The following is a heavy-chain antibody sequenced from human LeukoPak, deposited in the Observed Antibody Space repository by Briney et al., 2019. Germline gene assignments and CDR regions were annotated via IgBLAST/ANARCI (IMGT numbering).Heavy chain of an antibody. J-gene: IGHJ6*02. CDR2: ISDRGTP. CDR3: ARVNMGDYGMDV. V-gene: IGHV1-2*02. CDR1: GYTFTAYH. Sequence: SSVKVSCKASGYTFTAYHIHWVRQAPGQGREGMGYISDRGTPKSAQKFQDRVTVTRDTYITTAYMELNRLKSDDSAVYYCARVNMGDYGMDVWGQGTTVTVSS.